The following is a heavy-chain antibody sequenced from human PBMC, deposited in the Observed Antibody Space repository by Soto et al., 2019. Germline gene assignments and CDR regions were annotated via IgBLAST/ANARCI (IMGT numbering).Heavy chain of an antibody. CDR2: ISYHGSNK. CDR1: GFSFTNYG. J-gene: IGHJ6*02. D-gene: IGHD2-15*01. V-gene: IGHV3-30*18. CDR3: AKDQWXCGGGGCDPQQKHFFAMDV. Sequence: QVQLVESGGGVVQPGRSLRLSCAVSGFSFTNYGMHWVRQAPGKGLEWVAVISYHGSNKYYADSVKGRFTISRDSSENTLDLQMTRLRLEDAAVYYCAKDQWXCGGGGCDPQQKHFFAMDVWGQGTTVTVSS.